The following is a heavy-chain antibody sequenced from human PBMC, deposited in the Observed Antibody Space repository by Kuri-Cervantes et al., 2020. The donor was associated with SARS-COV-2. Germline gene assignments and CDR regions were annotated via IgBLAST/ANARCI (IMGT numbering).Heavy chain of an antibody. D-gene: IGHD3-22*01. CDR3: ARSGYYSRGVTYYYMDV. V-gene: IGHV4-38-2*02. CDR1: GYSISSGHC. Sequence: SETLSLTCSVSGYSISSGHCWGWIRQPPGKGLEWIGSVFYDGRTYYNPSLKSRVTVSVDTSKNQFSLKLSSVTAADSAVYYCARSGYYSRGVTYYYMDVWDKGTTVTVSS. CDR2: VFYDGRT. J-gene: IGHJ6*03.